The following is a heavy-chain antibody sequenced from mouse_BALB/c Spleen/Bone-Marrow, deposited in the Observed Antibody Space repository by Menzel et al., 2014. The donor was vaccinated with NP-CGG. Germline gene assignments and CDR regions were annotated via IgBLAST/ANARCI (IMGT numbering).Heavy chain of an antibody. CDR1: GYSFTGYN. D-gene: IGHD2-14*01. J-gene: IGHJ3*01. Sequence: LQESGPELEKPGASVKISCKASGYSFTGYNMNRVKQTNGKSLEWIGNIDPYYGGISYNQKFKDKATLTVDKSSSTAYMQLKSLTSEDSAVYYCARSIEYRPLTYWGQGTLVTVSA. V-gene: IGHV1-39*01. CDR3: ARSIEYRPLTY. CDR2: IDPYYGGI.